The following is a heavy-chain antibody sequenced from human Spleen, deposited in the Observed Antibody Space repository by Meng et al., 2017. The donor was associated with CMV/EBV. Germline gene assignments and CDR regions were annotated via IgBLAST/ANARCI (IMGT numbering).Heavy chain of an antibody. J-gene: IGHJ3*02. D-gene: IGHD5-24*01. CDR1: GGTFNSYA. CDR2: IIPIFGDT. V-gene: IGHV1-69*05. CDR3: ARGLVNREGYNSPWDACDI. Sequence: SVKVSCKASGGTFNSYAITWVRQAPGQGLEGLGVIIPIFGDTNYAQRFQGRVAITTDESTSTAYMELSSLRSDDTAVYYCARGLVNREGYNSPWDACDIWGQGTMVTVSS.